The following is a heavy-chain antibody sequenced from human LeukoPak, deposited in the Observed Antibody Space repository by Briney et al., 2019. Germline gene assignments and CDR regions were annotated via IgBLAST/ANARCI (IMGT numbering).Heavy chain of an antibody. Sequence: GGSLRLSCAASGFAFSRYAMSWVRQAPGKGLEWVSAISGSGENTFYADSVKGRFTISRDNSKNTLYLQMNSLRAEDTAVYYCAKVGFSDFWGQGTLVSVSS. CDR2: ISGSGENT. CDR1: GFAFSRYA. J-gene: IGHJ4*02. V-gene: IGHV3-23*01. D-gene: IGHD3-10*01. CDR3: AKVGFSDF.